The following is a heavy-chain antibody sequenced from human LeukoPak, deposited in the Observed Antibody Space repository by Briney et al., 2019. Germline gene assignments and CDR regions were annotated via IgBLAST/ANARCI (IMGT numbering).Heavy chain of an antibody. CDR2: VYSSGST. Sequence: SETLSLTYTVSGASISSYYWSWIRQPAGKGQEWIGRVYSSGSTNYNPSLKSRVTMSEDTSKNQFSLKLRSVTAADTAVYYCARDPDGYNWFDSWGQGTQVTVST. V-gene: IGHV4-4*07. J-gene: IGHJ5*01. CDR3: ARDPDGYNWFDS. CDR1: GASISSYY. D-gene: IGHD1-14*01.